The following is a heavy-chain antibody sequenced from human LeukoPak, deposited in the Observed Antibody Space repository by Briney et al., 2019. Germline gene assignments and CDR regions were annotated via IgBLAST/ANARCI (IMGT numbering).Heavy chain of an antibody. J-gene: IGHJ6*03. V-gene: IGHV1-18*01. CDR1: GYTFTSYG. D-gene: IGHD3-3*01. CDR2: ISAYNGNT. CDR3: ASRRDRFSPYYYMDV. Sequence: GASVKVSCKASGYTFTSYGISWARQAPGQGLEWMGWISAYNGNTNYAQKLQGRVTMTTDTSTSTAYMELRSLRSDDTAVYYCASRRDRFSPYYYMDVSGKGITVTVSS.